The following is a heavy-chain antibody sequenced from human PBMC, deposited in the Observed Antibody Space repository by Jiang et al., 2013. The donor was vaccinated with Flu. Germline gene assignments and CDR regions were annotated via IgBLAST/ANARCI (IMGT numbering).Heavy chain of an antibody. CDR1: GFTFISYA. Sequence: CAAXGFTFISYAMSWVRQAPGKGLEWVSSISGDGGDTYYAASVKGRXTISRDNSKNTLYLQMSSLKAEDTAVFYCAKVPQFARIRHFDYWGQGALVTVSS. CDR3: AKVPQFARIRHFDY. D-gene: IGHD1-14*01. V-gene: IGHV3-23*01. CDR2: ISGDGGDT. J-gene: IGHJ4*02.